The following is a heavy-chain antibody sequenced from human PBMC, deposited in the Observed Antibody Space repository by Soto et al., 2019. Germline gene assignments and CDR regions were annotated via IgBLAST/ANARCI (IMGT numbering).Heavy chain of an antibody. J-gene: IGHJ4*02. CDR3: ARGPLAGTEIFDY. Sequence: GGSLRLSCAASGFTVSSNYMSWVRQAPGKGLEWVSVIYSGGSTYYADSVKGRFTISRDNSKNTLYLQMNSLRAEDTAVYYCARGPLAGTEIFDYWGQGTLVTVSS. CDR2: IYSGGST. V-gene: IGHV3-53*01. D-gene: IGHD6-19*01. CDR1: GFTVSSNY.